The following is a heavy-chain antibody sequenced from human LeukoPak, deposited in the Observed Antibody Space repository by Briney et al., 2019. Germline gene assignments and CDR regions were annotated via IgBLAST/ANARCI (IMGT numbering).Heavy chain of an antibody. CDR1: GFSFSNAW. J-gene: IGHJ4*02. Sequence: GGSLRLSCAASGFSFSNAWMSWVRQAPGKGLEWVGCIISKTDGGTTDYAAPVKGRFTISRDDSKNTLYLQMNSLKTEDTAVYYCATAEGVDDCFDYWGQGTLVTVSS. V-gene: IGHV3-15*01. CDR3: ATAEGVDDCFDY. D-gene: IGHD3-10*01. CDR2: IISKTDGGTT.